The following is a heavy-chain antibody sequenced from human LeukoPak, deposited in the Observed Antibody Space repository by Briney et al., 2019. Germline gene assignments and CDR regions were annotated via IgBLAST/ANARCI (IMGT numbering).Heavy chain of an antibody. Sequence: GGSLSLFCAASGFTVSSNYMRWVRQAPGKGLEGVSVIYSGGSTYYADSVKGRFTISRDNSKNTLYLQMNSLRAEDTAVYYCASRNYYDSSGYYDAFDIWGQGTMVTVSS. CDR2: IYSGGST. D-gene: IGHD3-22*01. CDR3: ASRNYYDSSGYYDAFDI. V-gene: IGHV3-66*01. CDR1: GFTVSSNY. J-gene: IGHJ3*02.